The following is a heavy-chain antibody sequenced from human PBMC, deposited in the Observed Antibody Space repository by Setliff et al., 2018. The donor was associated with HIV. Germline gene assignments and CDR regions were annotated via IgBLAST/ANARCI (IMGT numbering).Heavy chain of an antibody. J-gene: IGHJ6*03. D-gene: IGHD3-10*01. CDR2: IKPDTGGT. Sequence: ASVKVSCKASGYTFTVYYMHWVRQAPGQGLEWMGWIKPDTGGTKYAQKFQGRVTMTRDTSITTAYMELSRLGSDDTAVYYCARGKGVGGVIITGGLDVWGKGTTVTVS. CDR3: ARGKGVGGVIITGGLDV. CDR1: GYTFTVYY. V-gene: IGHV1-2*02.